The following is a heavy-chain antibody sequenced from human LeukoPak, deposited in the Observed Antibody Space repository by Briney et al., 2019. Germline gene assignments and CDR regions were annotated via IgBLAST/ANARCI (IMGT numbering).Heavy chain of an antibody. CDR3: AKDVGNDLTGYYNWFDP. D-gene: IGHD3-9*01. CDR2: IRHDGSNK. Sequence: GGPLRLSCAASGFTFSTYGMHWVRQAPGKGLEWVTFIRHDGSNKYYAQSVKGRFTISRDNSKNTLYLQMSSLRAEDTAVYYCAKDVGNDLTGYYNWFDPWGQGTLVTVSS. J-gene: IGHJ5*02. CDR1: GFTFSTYG. V-gene: IGHV3-30*02.